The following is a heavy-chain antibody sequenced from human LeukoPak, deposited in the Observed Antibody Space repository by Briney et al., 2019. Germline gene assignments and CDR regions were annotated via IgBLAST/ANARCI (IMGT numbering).Heavy chain of an antibody. V-gene: IGHV3-21*01. CDR3: ARGLLYYDFLVVTQADDY. CDR2: ISSSSSYI. CDR1: GFTFSSYW. D-gene: IGHD3-3*01. J-gene: IGHJ4*02. Sequence: GGSLRLSCAASGFTFSSYWMSWVRQAPGKGLEWVSSISSSSSYIYYADSVKGRFTISRDNAKNSLYLQMNSLRAEDTAVYYCARGLLYYDFLVVTQADDYWGQGTLVTVSS.